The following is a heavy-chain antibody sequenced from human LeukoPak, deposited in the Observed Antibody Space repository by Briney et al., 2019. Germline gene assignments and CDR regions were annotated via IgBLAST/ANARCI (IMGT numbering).Heavy chain of an antibody. D-gene: IGHD4-17*01. J-gene: IGHJ2*01. V-gene: IGHV3-7*01. CDR1: GFTFSSFW. Sequence: PGGSLRLSCAASGFTFSSFWMSWVRQGPGKRLECVASISQDGSENYFVDSVKGRFTISRDNAKNSLYLQMSSLRVEDTAVYYCARDTDADYPVDWYFDLWGRGTLVTVSS. CDR2: ISQDGSEN. CDR3: ARDTDADYPVDWYFDL.